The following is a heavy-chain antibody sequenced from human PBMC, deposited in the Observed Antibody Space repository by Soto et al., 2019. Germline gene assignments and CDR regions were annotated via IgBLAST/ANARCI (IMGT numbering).Heavy chain of an antibody. CDR1: GFTFSSYA. Sequence: PGGSLRLSCAASGFTFSSYAMSWVRQAPGKGLEWIGYIYYSGSTNYNPSLKSRVTVSVDTSKKQFFLKLNSVTAADTAVYYCARGVYFDSGSSYNWFDPWGQGTLVTVSS. CDR2: IYYSGST. CDR3: ARGVYFDSGSSYNWFDP. V-gene: IGHV4-59*01. J-gene: IGHJ5*02. D-gene: IGHD3-10*01.